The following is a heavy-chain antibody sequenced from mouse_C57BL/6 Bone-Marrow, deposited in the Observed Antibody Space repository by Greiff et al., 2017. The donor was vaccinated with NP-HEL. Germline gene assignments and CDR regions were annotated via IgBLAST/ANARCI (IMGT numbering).Heavy chain of an antibody. CDR1: GYTFPSYG. J-gene: IGHJ4*01. CDR2: IYIGNGYT. V-gene: IGHV1-58*01. D-gene: IGHD1-1*01. Sequence: EVKLQESGAELVRPGSSVKMSCKTSGYTFPSYGINWVKQRPGQGLEWIGYIYIGNGYTAYNEKFKGKATLTSDTYSSTAYMQLSSLTSEDSAIYFCGSTVVEGYAMDYWGQGTSVTVSA. CDR3: GSTVVEGYAMDY.